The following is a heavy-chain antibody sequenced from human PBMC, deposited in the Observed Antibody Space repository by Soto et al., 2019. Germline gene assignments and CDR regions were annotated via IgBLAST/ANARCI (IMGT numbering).Heavy chain of an antibody. CDR3: ARPRRPGSGYEPFDY. CDR2: IYPGDSDT. D-gene: IGHD5-12*01. CDR1: GYSFTIYW. V-gene: IGHV5-51*01. J-gene: IGHJ4*02. Sequence: GESLKISCNGSGYSFTIYWIGWVRQMPGKGLEWMGIIYPGDSDTRYSPSFQGQVTISADKSISTAYLQWSSLKASDTAMYYCARPRRPGSGYEPFDYWGQGTLVTVSS.